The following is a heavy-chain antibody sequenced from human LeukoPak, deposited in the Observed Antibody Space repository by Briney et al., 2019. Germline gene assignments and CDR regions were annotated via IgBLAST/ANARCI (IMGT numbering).Heavy chain of an antibody. CDR2: IYVTGST. CDR3: ARHIGGGIEDMDV. J-gene: IGHJ6*03. D-gene: IGHD3-16*02. Sequence: SETLSLTCTVSGGSIGTYYWSWIRQSSGKGLEWIGYIYVTGSTRYNPYLQSRVTISVDTSRNQFFLKMGSVTAADTAVYYCARHIGGGIEDMDVWGKGTKVTVSS. V-gene: IGHV4-59*08. CDR1: GGSIGTYY.